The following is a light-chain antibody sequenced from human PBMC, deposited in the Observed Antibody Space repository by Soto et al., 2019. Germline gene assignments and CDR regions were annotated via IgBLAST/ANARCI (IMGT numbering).Light chain of an antibody. CDR1: SNDIGAYNY. CDR2: DVN. Sequence: QSALTQPASVSGSPGQSITISCTGTSNDIGAYNYVSWYQQHPGKAPKLMIYDVNIRPSGVSNRFSGSKSGNTASLTISGLQAEDEADYYCTSWTTSNTMIFGGGTKVTVL. J-gene: IGLJ2*01. CDR3: TSWTTSNTMI. V-gene: IGLV2-14*03.